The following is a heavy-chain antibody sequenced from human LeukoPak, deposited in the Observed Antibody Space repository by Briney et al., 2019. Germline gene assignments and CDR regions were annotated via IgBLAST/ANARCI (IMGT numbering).Heavy chain of an antibody. Sequence: GGSLRLSCTASGFTFTSYAMTWVRQAPGKGLEWVSGISGTGSYTYYAESVQGRFTVSRDNPKDTLFLQMNSLRVEDTAVYYCAKVQHYYYGLGVWGQGTTVTVSS. CDR1: GFTFTSYA. CDR3: AKVQHYYYGLGV. CDR2: ISGTGSYT. V-gene: IGHV3-23*01. J-gene: IGHJ6*02.